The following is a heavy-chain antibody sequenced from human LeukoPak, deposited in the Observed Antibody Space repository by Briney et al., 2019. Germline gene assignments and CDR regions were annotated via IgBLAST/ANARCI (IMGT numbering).Heavy chain of an antibody. CDR3: ARRPSSSSTKPNAFDI. CDR1: GGSISSGGYS. D-gene: IGHD6-13*01. V-gene: IGHV4-30-4*07. J-gene: IGHJ3*02. CDR2: VYYSGST. Sequence: SETLSLTCAVSGGSISSGGYSWSWIRQPPGKGLEWIGYVYYSGSTYYNPSLKSRVTISVDTSKNQFSLKLSSVTAADTAVYYCARRPSSSSTKPNAFDIWGQGTMVTVSS.